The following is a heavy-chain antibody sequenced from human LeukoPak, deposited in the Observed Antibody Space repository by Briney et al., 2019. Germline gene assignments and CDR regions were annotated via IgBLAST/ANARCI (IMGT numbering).Heavy chain of an antibody. CDR3: ARSSYDFLTGSPLLNSFDY. D-gene: IGHD3-9*01. J-gene: IGHJ4*02. Sequence: APVKVSCKASGYTFTRYALHWVRQAPRQRLEWMGWVNAGNGKTKYSQKFQGRVTITRDTSASAAYMELNSLRSEDTAVYYCARSSYDFLTGSPLLNSFDYWGQGTLVTVSS. CDR1: GYTFTRYA. CDR2: VNAGNGKT. V-gene: IGHV1-3*01.